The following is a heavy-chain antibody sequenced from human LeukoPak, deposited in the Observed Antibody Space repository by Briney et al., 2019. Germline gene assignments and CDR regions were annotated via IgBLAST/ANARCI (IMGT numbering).Heavy chain of an antibody. CDR2: IKQDGSDE. CDR3: ARVLPVASRDY. Sequence: AGGSLRLSCAASGFTFSTYWMSWVRQAPGKGLEWVANIKQDGSDEFYVDSVKGRFTISRDNAKNSMYLQMNSLRAEDTAIYYCARVLPVASRDYWGQGTLVTVSS. V-gene: IGHV3-7*01. J-gene: IGHJ4*02. CDR1: GFTFSTYW. D-gene: IGHD2-2*01.